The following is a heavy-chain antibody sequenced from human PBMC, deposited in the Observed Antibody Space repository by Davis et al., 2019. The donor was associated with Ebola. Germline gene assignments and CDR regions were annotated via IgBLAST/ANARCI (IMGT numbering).Heavy chain of an antibody. V-gene: IGHV3-7*03. CDR2: IKQDGSEK. CDR1: GFTFSTYS. Sequence: PGGSLRLSCAASGFTFSTYSMSWVRQAPGKGLEWVANIKQDGSEKYYVDSVKGRFTISRDNAKNSLYLQMNSLRAEDTAVYYCASRKSITMVRGGIYWFDPWGQGTLVTVSS. J-gene: IGHJ5*02. CDR3: ASRKSITMVRGGIYWFDP. D-gene: IGHD3-10*01.